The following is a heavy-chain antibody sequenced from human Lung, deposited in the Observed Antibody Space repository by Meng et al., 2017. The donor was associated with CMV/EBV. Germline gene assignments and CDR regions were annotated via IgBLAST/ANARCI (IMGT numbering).Heavy chain of an antibody. Sequence: QVQLQQWGAGLLKLSEXLSLTCAVYGGSFSGYYWSWIRQPPGNGLEWIGEINHSGSTNYNPSLKSRVTISVDTSKNQFSLKLSSVTAADTAVYYCAAIAYCGGDCYSHGADYFDYWGQGTLVTVSS. J-gene: IGHJ4*02. D-gene: IGHD2-21*02. V-gene: IGHV4-34*01. CDR1: GGSFSGYY. CDR3: AAIAYCGGDCYSHGADYFDY. CDR2: INHSGST.